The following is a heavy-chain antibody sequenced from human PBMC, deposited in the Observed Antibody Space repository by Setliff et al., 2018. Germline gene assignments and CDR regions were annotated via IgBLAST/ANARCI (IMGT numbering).Heavy chain of an antibody. CDR3: FGAGTCSY. D-gene: IGHD3-10*01. J-gene: IGHJ4*02. CDR2: INPDGSEK. CDR1: GFSYNNCW. Sequence: GGSLRLSCTASGFSYNNCWVSWVRQAPGEGLEWLASINPDGSEKYYVDSVKGRFTISRDNAKNSLSLQMNSLRTEDTAVYYCFGAGTCSYWGQGTLVTVSS. V-gene: IGHV3-7*01.